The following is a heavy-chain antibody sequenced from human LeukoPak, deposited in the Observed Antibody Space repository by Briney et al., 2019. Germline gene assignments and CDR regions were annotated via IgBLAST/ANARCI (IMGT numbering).Heavy chain of an antibody. V-gene: IGHV3-23*01. CDR2: ITDSGGRT. J-gene: IGHJ3*02. Sequence: GGSLRLSCAASGVSFSGYAMSWVRQAPGKGLEWVSTITDSGGRTFYADSVKGRVTISRDNSKNTLYLQMNSLRAEDTALYYCAKGGRSSIYTFDIWGQGTMVTVSS. CDR1: GVSFSGYA. CDR3: AKGGRSSIYTFDI. D-gene: IGHD3-16*01.